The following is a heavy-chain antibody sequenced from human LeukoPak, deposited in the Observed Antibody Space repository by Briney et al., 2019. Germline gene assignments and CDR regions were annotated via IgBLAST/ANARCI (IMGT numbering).Heavy chain of an antibody. V-gene: IGHV3-48*01. CDR2: ITSSSSTI. CDR3: ASQGGLGPIDY. D-gene: IGHD3-16*01. J-gene: IGHJ4*02. Sequence: PGGSLRLSCAASGFTFSSYSMNWVRQAPGKGLEWISYITSSSSTIYYADSVKGRFTISRDNAKNSLYLQMNSLRAEDTAVYYCASQGGLGPIDYWGQGTLVTVSS. CDR1: GFTFSSYS.